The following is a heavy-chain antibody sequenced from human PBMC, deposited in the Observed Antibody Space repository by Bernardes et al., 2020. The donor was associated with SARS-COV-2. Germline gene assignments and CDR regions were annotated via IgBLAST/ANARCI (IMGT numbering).Heavy chain of an antibody. D-gene: IGHD3-10*01. CDR1: GFTFSNAW. CDR3: TTVGIWFGGYYYYGMDV. J-gene: IGHJ6*02. Sequence: GGSLRLSCAASGFTFSNAWMSWVRQAPGKGLEWVGRIKSKTDGGTTDYAAPVKGRFTISRDDSKNTLYLQMNSLKTEDTAVYYCTTVGIWFGGYYYYGMDVWGQGTTVTVSS. CDR2: IKSKTDGGTT. V-gene: IGHV3-15*01.